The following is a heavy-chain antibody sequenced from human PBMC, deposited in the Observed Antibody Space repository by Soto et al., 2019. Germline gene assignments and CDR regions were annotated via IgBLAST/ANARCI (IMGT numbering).Heavy chain of an antibody. D-gene: IGHD6-13*01. CDR1: GFTFSSYA. CDR2: ISGSGGST. CDR3: AKGRGSSSWYNFDY. V-gene: IGHV3-23*01. Sequence: LRLSCAASGFTFSSYAMSWVRQAPGKGLEWVSGISGSGGSTYYADSVKGRFTISRDNSKNTLYLQMNSLRAEYTAVYYCAKGRGSSSWYNFDYWGQGTLVTVSS. J-gene: IGHJ4*02.